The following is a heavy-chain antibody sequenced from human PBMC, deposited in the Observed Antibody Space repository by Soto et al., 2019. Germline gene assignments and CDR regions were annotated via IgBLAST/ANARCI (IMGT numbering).Heavy chain of an antibody. CDR3: AREAYCSNTRCSVHYFDY. V-gene: IGHV1-18*01. CDR1: GYGFTSYG. Sequence: SVKVSCKASGYGFTSYGISWVRQAPGQGLEWMGWISTYNGNTNYAQKFQDRVTMTTDISTNTVYMELRSLRSDDTAVYYCAREAYCSNTRCSVHYFDYWGQGALVTVSS. J-gene: IGHJ4*02. D-gene: IGHD2-2*01. CDR2: ISTYNGNT.